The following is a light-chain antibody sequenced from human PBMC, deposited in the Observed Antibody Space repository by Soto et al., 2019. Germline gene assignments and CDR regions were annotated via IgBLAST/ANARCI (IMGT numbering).Light chain of an antibody. J-gene: IGKJ1*01. V-gene: IGKV3-20*01. CDR1: QSVSNNY. CDR3: QPYGSSGT. Sequence: EIVLTQSPGTPSLSPGERATLSCRASQSVSNNYLAWYQQKPGQAPRLLIYGASNRATGIPDRFSGSGSGTDFTLTISRLEPEDFPVYYCQPYGSSGTFGQGTKVAIK. CDR2: GAS.